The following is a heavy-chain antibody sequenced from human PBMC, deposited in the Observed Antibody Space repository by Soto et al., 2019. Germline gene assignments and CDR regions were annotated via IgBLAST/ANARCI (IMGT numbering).Heavy chain of an antibody. CDR3: ATRDYDILTGYLHI. J-gene: IGHJ1*01. Sequence: QAHLVQSGAEVRKPGASVKGSCQALEHTSTIYYIHWVRQARGQGLEWMGWINADSGDTTYAEDFRGRVTFTRDTSTSTFHMELSRLRLDDTAMYFCATRDYDILTGYLHIWGQGTLITVSS. CDR1: EHTSTIYY. D-gene: IGHD3-9*01. CDR2: INADSGDT. V-gene: IGHV1-2*02.